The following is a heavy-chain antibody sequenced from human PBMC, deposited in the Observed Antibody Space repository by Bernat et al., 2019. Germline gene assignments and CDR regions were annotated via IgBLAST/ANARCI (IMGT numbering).Heavy chain of an antibody. CDR1: GFTFRDYS. J-gene: IGHJ4*02. D-gene: IGHD6-13*01. CDR2: ISWDGRKM. Sequence: EVQLVESGGGLVKTGGSLRLSCAASGFTFRDYSLHWVRQAPGKGLEWVSLISWDGRKMYYLDSVKGRFTISRDNSKYSLYLQMNSLRPDDTALDYCAKAPYRDGRWYADYWGQGTLVTVSS. CDR3: AKAPYRDGRWYADY. V-gene: IGHV3-43*01.